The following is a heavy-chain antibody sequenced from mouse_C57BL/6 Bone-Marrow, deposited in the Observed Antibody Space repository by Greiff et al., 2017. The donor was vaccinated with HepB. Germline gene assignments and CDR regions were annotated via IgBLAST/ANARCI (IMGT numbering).Heavy chain of an antibody. J-gene: IGHJ4*01. CDR2: IYPRSGNT. Sequence: QLVESGAELARPGASVKLSCKASGYTFTSYGISWVKQRSGQGLEWIGEIYPRSGNTYYNEKFKGKATLTADKSSSTAYMELRSLTSEDSAVYFCARGGLRRRAMDYWGQGTSVTVSS. CDR1: GYTFTSYG. CDR3: ARGGLRRRAMDY. D-gene: IGHD2-4*01. V-gene: IGHV1-81*01.